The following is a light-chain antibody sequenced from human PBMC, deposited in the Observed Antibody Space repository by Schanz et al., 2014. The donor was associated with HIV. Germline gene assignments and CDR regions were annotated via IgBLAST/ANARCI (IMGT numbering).Light chain of an antibody. CDR3: SSYAGSKIVV. V-gene: IGLV1-40*01. J-gene: IGLJ2*01. CDR2: SND. Sequence: QSVLTQPPSVSGAPGQRVTISCTGSRSNIGAGNGVNWYQQVPGTAPKLLIYSNDQRPSGVPDRFSGSKSGNTASLTVSGLQAEDEADYYCSSYAGSKIVVFGGGTKVTVL. CDR1: RSNIGAGNG.